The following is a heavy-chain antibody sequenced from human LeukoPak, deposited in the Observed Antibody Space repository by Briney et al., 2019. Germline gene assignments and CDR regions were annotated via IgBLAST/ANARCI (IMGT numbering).Heavy chain of an antibody. Sequence: GGSLRLSCAASGFTFSNYGMHWVRQAPGKGLEWVSFIRYDGSNKYYADSMKGRITISRDNSKNTLYLQMNSLRGEDTAVYYCAKDRWGVGATGGYYFDYWGQGTLVTVSS. J-gene: IGHJ4*02. D-gene: IGHD1-26*01. CDR2: IRYDGSNK. V-gene: IGHV3-30*02. CDR1: GFTFSNYG. CDR3: AKDRWGVGATGGYYFDY.